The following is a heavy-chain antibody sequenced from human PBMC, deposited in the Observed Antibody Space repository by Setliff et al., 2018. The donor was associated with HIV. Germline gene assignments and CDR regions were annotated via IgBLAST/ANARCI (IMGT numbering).Heavy chain of an antibody. Sequence: PSETLSLTCAVSGSSISSGYYWGWIRQPPGKGLEWIGNIYHSGSSYYSPSLKSRVTLFLDTSKNQFSLTLNSLTAADTAVYYCARLAGQRTIAAADYFFDFWGQGALVTVSS. CDR3: ARLAGQRTIAAADYFFDF. D-gene: IGHD6-13*01. V-gene: IGHV4-38-2*01. CDR1: GSSISSGYY. J-gene: IGHJ4*02. CDR2: IYHSGSS.